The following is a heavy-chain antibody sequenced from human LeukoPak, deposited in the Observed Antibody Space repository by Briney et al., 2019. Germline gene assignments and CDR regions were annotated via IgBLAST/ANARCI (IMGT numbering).Heavy chain of an antibody. CDR3: ARDVSIAARRGSRGYYYYYMDV. J-gene: IGHJ6*03. CDR2: IRYDGSNK. V-gene: IGHV3-30*02. Sequence: GGSLRLSCAASGFTFSSYGMHWVRQAPGKGLEWVAFIRYDGSNKYYADSVKGRFTISRDNAKNSLYLQMNSLRAEDTALYYCARDVSIAARRGSRGYYYYYMDVWGKGTTVTVSS. CDR1: GFTFSSYG. D-gene: IGHD6-6*01.